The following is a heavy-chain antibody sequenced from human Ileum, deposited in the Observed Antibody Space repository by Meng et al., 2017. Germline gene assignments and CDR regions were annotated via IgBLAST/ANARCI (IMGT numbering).Heavy chain of an antibody. CDR1: GFTFSTYA. Sequence: VLVGQSGGVSFHAAGSLSLPCADFGFTFSTYAMSWVRQAPGKGLVWVSRINSDGSSISYADAVKGRFTISRDNAKNTLYLPMNNLRDDDTAVYYCARYNSCWHVCDSWGQGTLVTVSS. CDR3: ARYNSCWHVCDS. CDR2: INSDGSSI. D-gene: IGHD6-19*01. J-gene: IGHJ4*02. V-gene: IGHV3-74*01.